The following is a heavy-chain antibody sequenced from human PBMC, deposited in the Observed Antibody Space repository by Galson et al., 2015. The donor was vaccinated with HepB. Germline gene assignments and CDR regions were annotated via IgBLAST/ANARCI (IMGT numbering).Heavy chain of an antibody. D-gene: IGHD1-14*01. Sequence: SLRLSCAASGIAFSRSDMHWVRQAPGRGLEWVAIISYDGGKKYYAKSVQGRFTIPRDNSKSTLFLLMNNMRSEDTAMYYCTRAVREPDSGYFDSWGQGALVTVSS. CDR3: TRAVREPDSGYFDS. CDR1: GIAFSRSD. V-gene: IGHV3-30-3*01. CDR2: ISYDGGKK. J-gene: IGHJ4*02.